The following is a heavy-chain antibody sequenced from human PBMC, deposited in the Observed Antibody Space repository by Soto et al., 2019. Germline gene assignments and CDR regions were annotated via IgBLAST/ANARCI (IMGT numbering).Heavy chain of an antibody. V-gene: IGHV3-23*01. J-gene: IGHJ4*02. CDR2: LSGSGYST. CDR1: GFTFSKSA. D-gene: IGHD3-9*01. Sequence: PGGSLRLSCAASGFTFSKSAMSWVRQAPGKGLQWVATLSGSGYSTYYTESVRGRFAISRDNSKNTLFLQMSSLRAEDTALYYCAKSGGDLLTGFSPSYFDHWGQGTLVTVSS. CDR3: AKSGGDLLTGFSPSYFDH.